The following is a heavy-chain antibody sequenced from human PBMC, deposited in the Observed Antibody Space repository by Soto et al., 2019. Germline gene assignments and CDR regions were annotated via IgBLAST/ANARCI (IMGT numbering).Heavy chain of an antibody. J-gene: IGHJ4*02. D-gene: IGHD3-16*02. CDR3: AAVLLPPADFAFGGIVAGSFDY. CDR1: GLTLSELS. CDR2: FDPEDGEP. Sequence: GASVKVSCKVSGLTLSELSMYWVRQAPGKGXECMGGFDPEDGEPVYAQRFQGRLTMTKDTSTETAYMELSSLTSDDAAVYFCAAVLLPPADFAFGGIVAGSFDYWGQGPLVTVSS. V-gene: IGHV1-24*01.